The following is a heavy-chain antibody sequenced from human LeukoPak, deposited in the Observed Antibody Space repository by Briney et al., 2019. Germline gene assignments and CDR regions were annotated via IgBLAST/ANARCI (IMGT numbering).Heavy chain of an antibody. CDR2: IYSGGST. J-gene: IGHJ3*02. D-gene: IGHD3-22*01. CDR3: ARGPGGYYDSSGYYGAFDI. Sequence: GGSLRLSCAASGFTFSSNYMSWVRQARGKGLEWVSVIYSGGSTYYADSVKGRFTISRDNSKNTLYLQMNSLRAEDTAVYYCARGPGGYYDSSGYYGAFDIWGQGTMVTVSS. V-gene: IGHV3-66*01. CDR1: GFTFSSNY.